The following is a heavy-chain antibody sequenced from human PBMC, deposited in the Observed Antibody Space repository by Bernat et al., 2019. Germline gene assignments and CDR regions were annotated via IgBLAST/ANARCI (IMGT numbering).Heavy chain of an antibody. D-gene: IGHD1-26*01. CDR3: AREIGEWELLGNWFDP. J-gene: IGHJ5*02. Sequence: EVQLAESGGGLVQPGGSLKLSCAASGFTFSDSTMQWVRQASGKGLEWVGRVRTKANSSTTSYAASGKGRFTISRDDSRNMAYLQMNSLKIEDTAVYYCAREIGEWELLGNWFDPWGQGTLVTVSS. CDR2: VRTKANSSTT. V-gene: IGHV3-73*01. CDR1: GFTFSDST.